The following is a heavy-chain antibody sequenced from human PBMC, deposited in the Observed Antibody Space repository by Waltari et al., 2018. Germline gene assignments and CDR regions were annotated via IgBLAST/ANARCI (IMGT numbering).Heavy chain of an antibody. J-gene: IGHJ5*02. CDR3: ARVAVSGITIFGVVPWAWFDP. CDR1: GGSFSGYY. CDR2: INHSGST. Sequence: QVQLQQWGAGLLKPSETLSLTCAVYGGSFSGYYWSWIRQPPGKGMEWIGEINHSGSTNYNPSLKSRVTISVDTSKNQFSLKLSSVTAADTAVYYCARVAVSGITIFGVVPWAWFDPWGQGTLVTVSS. V-gene: IGHV4-34*01. D-gene: IGHD3-3*01.